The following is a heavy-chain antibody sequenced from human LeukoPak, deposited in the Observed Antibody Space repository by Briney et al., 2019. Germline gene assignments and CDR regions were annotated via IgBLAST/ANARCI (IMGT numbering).Heavy chain of an antibody. D-gene: IGHD3-10*01. CDR2: ISWDGGST. J-gene: IGHJ4*02. V-gene: IGHV3-43*01. Sequence: GGSLRLSCAASGFIFYDYSMHWVRHAPGKGLEWVSLISWDGGSTYYADSVKGRFTISRDNNKNSLYLQMNSLRTEDTALYYCAKDMSRTYYDYFDYWGQGTLVTVSS. CDR1: GFIFYDYS. CDR3: AKDMSRTYYDYFDY.